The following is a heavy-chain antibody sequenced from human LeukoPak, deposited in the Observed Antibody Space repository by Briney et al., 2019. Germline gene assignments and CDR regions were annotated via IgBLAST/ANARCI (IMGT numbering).Heavy chain of an antibody. CDR3: ARESYYGSGSYLY. Sequence: GGSLRLSCAASGFTFSSYSMNWVRQASGKGLEWVSSISSSSSYIHYADSVKGRFTISRDNAKNSLYLQMNSLRAEDTAVYYCARESYYGSGSYLYWGQGTLVTVSS. J-gene: IGHJ4*02. D-gene: IGHD3-10*01. V-gene: IGHV3-21*01. CDR2: ISSSSSYI. CDR1: GFTFSSYS.